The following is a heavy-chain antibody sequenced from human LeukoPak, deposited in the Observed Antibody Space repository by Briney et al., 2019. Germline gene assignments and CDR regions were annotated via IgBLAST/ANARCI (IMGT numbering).Heavy chain of an antibody. V-gene: IGHV4-34*01. CDR1: GGSFSGYY. CDR3: ARDHVGYCSSTSCYSYYYYYMDV. J-gene: IGHJ6*03. Sequence: SETLSLTCAVYGGSFSGYYWSWIRQPPGKGLEWIGEINHSGSTNYNPSLKSRVTISVDTSKNQFSLKLSSVTAADTAVYYCARDHVGYCSSTSCYSYYYYYMDVWGKGTTVTISS. CDR2: INHSGST. D-gene: IGHD2-2*01.